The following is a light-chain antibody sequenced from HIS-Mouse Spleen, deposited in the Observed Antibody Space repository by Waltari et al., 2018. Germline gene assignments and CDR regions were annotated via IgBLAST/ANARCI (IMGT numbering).Light chain of an antibody. CDR2: GAS. CDR3: QQYNNWPPWT. CDR1: QSVSSN. Sequence: EIVMTQSPATLSVSPGERATLSCRASQSVSSNLAWYQQKPCQAPTLLIYGASTRATGIPARFSGTVSGTEFTLTIRSLQSGDFAVYYCQQYNNWPPWTFGQGTKVESK. V-gene: IGKV3-15*01. J-gene: IGKJ1*01.